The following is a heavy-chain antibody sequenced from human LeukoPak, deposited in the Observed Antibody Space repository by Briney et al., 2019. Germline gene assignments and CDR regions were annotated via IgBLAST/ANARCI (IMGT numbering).Heavy chain of an antibody. CDR2: IHFSGST. CDR3: ARDKGVYSSSWHWFDP. D-gene: IGHD6-13*01. Sequence: PSETLSLTCTVSGGSISSYYWSWIRQPPGKGLEWIGYIHFSGSTNYNPSLKSRVTVSDDKSKNQFSLKLSSVTAADTAVYYCARDKGVYSSSWHWFDPWGQGTLVTVSS. J-gene: IGHJ5*02. V-gene: IGHV4-59*01. CDR1: GGSISSYY.